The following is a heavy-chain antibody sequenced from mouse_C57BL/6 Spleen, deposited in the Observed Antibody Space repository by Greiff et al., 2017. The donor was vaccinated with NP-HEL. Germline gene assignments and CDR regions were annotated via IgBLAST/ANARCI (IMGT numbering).Heavy chain of an antibody. CDR1: GYTFTSYW. D-gene: IGHD3-2*02. CDR2: IHPNGGST. CDR3: ARKARTGYDYLDY. Sequence: QVQLQQPGAELVKPGASVKLSCKASGYTFTSYWMHWVKQRPGQGLEWIGMIHPNGGSTNYNEQFKGKATLTVDKSSSTAYMQLSSLTSEDSAVYYCARKARTGYDYLDYWGQGTTLTVSS. V-gene: IGHV1-64*01. J-gene: IGHJ2*01.